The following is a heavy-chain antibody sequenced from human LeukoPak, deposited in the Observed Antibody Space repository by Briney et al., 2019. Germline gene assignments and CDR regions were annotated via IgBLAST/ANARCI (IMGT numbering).Heavy chain of an antibody. CDR3: ARELEGYYYDLDY. D-gene: IGHD3-22*01. Sequence: ASVKVSCKASGYTFTGYYMHWVRQAPGQGLEWMGWINPNSGGTNYAQNFQGRVTMTRDMSISTAYMELSRLRSDDTAVYYCARELEGYYYDLDYWGQGTLVTVSS. CDR1: GYTFTGYY. J-gene: IGHJ4*02. CDR2: INPNSGGT. V-gene: IGHV1-2*02.